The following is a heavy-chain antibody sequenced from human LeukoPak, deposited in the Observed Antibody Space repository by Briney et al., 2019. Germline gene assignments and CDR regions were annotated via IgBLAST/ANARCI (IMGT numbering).Heavy chain of an antibody. D-gene: IGHD5-18*01. Sequence: GGSLRRSCEASGFTFGSHAMYWVRQAPGKGLEWVAGIFGSGGSPHYADSVKGRFTISRDNPRNTVYLQINSLRDEDTAVYYCGKTTVGYSSGQKPAWPVDYWGQGTLVTVSS. V-gene: IGHV3-23*01. CDR1: GFTFGSHA. CDR3: GKTTVGYSSGQKPAWPVDY. J-gene: IGHJ4*02. CDR2: IFGSGGSP.